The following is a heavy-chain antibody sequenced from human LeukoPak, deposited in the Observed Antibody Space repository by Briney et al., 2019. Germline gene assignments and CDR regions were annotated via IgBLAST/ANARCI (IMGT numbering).Heavy chain of an antibody. CDR3: ARDSSPWYYYDRSGSNGFDP. Sequence: GRSLRLSRAASGFTFSSYAIHWVRQAPGKGLEWVAVIAYDGGNKYYADSVKGRFTISRDNSKNTLFLQMNSLRAEDTAVYYCARDSSPWYYYDRSGSNGFDPWGQGTLVTVSS. CDR2: IAYDGGNK. V-gene: IGHV3-30-3*01. CDR1: GFTFSSYA. D-gene: IGHD3-22*01. J-gene: IGHJ5*02.